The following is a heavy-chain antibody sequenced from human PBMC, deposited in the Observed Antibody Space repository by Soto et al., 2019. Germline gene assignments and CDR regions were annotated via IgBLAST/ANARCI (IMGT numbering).Heavy chain of an antibody. V-gene: IGHV1-69*12. CDR3: ALNDDFWSGYFPVNYYDYGMDV. CDR1: GGTFSSYA. D-gene: IGHD3-3*01. J-gene: IGHJ6*02. Sequence: QVQLVQSGAEVKKPGSSVKVSCKASGGTFSSYAISWVRQAPGQGLEWMGGIIPIFGTANYAQKFQGRVSITADESTSKAYMELSSLRSEDTGVYYCALNDDFWSGYFPVNYYDYGMDVCGQGTTVTVS. CDR2: IIPIFGTA.